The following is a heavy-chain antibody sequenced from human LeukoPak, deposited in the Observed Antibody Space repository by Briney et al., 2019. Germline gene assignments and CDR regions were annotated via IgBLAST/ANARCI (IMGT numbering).Heavy chain of an antibody. CDR3: ATSPYYYYDSSGPNSFDY. J-gene: IGHJ4*02. CDR2: FYSGGRT. V-gene: IGHV4-39*01. CDR1: GGSISSTSYY. D-gene: IGHD3-22*01. Sequence: SETLSLTCILSGGSISSTSYYWGWIRQPPGKGLEWIGSFYSGGRTYYNPSLKSRVTISVDTSKNQFSLKLTPVTAADTAVYYCATSPYYYYDSSGPNSFDYWGQGTLVTVSS.